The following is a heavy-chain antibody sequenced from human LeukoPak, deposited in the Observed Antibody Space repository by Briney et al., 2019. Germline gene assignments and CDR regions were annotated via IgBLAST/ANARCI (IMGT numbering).Heavy chain of an antibody. CDR2: IYRSGSA. CDR1: GYSISSGYY. Sequence: SETLSLTCTVSGYSISSGYYWGWIRQPPGKGLEWIGSIYRSGSAYYNPSLKSRVTISVDTSKNQFSLKLRSVTAADTAVYYCARDTGIAVAGDAFDIWGQGTMVTVSS. J-gene: IGHJ3*02. V-gene: IGHV4-38-2*02. D-gene: IGHD6-19*01. CDR3: ARDTGIAVAGDAFDI.